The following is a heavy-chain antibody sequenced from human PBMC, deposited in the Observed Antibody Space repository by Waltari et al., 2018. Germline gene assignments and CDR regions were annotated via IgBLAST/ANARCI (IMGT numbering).Heavy chain of an antibody. V-gene: IGHV3-33*01. CDR1: GFPFSRYG. D-gene: IGHD6-19*01. J-gene: IGHJ2*01. CDR2: IGYDGSNK. Sequence: QVQLVESGGGVVQPGRSLRLSCAASGFPFSRYGMHWVRQAPGKGLEWVAVIGYDGSNKYYADSVKGRFTISRDNSKNTPYLQMNSLRAEDTAVYYCARESVDWYFDLWGRGTLVTVSS. CDR3: ARESVDWYFDL.